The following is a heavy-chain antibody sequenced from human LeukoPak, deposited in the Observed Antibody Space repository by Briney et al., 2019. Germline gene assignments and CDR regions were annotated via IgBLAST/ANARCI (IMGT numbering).Heavy chain of an antibody. Sequence: QPRRSLRLSCAASGFTFSSYGMHWVRQAPGKGLEWVAVIWYDGSNKYYADSVKGRFTISRDNSKNTLYLQMNSLRAEDTAVYYCAKGGRYSYGPTHLMDVWGKGTTVTVSS. CDR2: IWYDGSNK. J-gene: IGHJ6*04. CDR1: GFTFSSYG. D-gene: IGHD5-18*01. V-gene: IGHV3-33*06. CDR3: AKGGRYSYGPTHLMDV.